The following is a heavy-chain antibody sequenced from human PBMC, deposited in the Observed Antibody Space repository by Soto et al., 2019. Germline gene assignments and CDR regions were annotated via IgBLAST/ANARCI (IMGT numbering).Heavy chain of an antibody. Sequence: PGEFLKISCKGSGYSFTSYGIGWVRQLPGKGLEWMGIIYPGDSDTRSSPSFQGQVTISADKSISTAYLQWSSLKASDTAMYYCARRSGYPNYYYYYGMDVWGQGTTVTVSS. J-gene: IGHJ6*02. D-gene: IGHD3-22*01. CDR1: GYSFTSYG. V-gene: IGHV5-51*01. CDR2: IYPGDSDT. CDR3: ARRSGYPNYYYYYGMDV.